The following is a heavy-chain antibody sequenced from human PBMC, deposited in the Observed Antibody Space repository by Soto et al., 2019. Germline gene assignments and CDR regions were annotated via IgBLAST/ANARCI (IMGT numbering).Heavy chain of an antibody. V-gene: IGHV5-51*01. CDR1: GYSFTSYW. J-gene: IGHJ6*02. Sequence: GESLKISCKGSGYSFTSYWIGWVRQMPGKGLEWMGGIYPGDSDSRYSPSFQGQVTISADNSVSTAYLQWSSLKASDTAMYYCARLDSGSYPYYYYYGMDVWGQGTTVTVSS. CDR2: IYPGDSDS. D-gene: IGHD1-26*01. CDR3: ARLDSGSYPYYYYYGMDV.